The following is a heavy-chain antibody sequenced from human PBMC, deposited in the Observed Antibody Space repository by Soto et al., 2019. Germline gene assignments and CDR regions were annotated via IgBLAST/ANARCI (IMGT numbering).Heavy chain of an antibody. CDR1: GGTLSSYT. Sequence: QVQLVQSGAEVKKPGSSVKVSCKASGGTLSSYTFSWVRQAPGQGLEWMGRIIPMLGIANYAQKFQGRVTITADKSTSTAYMELSSLRSEDTAVYYCANRGYSYGFVIYWGHGTLVTVSS. CDR2: IIPMLGIA. J-gene: IGHJ4*01. CDR3: ANRGYSYGFVIY. V-gene: IGHV1-69*02. D-gene: IGHD5-18*01.